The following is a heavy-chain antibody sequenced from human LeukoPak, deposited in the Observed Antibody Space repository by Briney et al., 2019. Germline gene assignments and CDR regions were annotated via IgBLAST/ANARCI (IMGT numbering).Heavy chain of an antibody. V-gene: IGHV3-21*01. J-gene: IGHJ3*02. CDR1: GFTFGAYA. CDR3: ARDKSQGGSSIWSSPWHDAFDI. Sequence: GGSLRLSCAASGFTFGAYAMHWVRQAPGKGLEWVSSISSSSSYIYYADSVKGRFTISRDNAKNSLYLQMNSLRAEDTAVYYCARDKSQGGSSIWSSPWHDAFDIWGQGTMVTVSS. D-gene: IGHD6-13*01. CDR2: ISSSSSYI.